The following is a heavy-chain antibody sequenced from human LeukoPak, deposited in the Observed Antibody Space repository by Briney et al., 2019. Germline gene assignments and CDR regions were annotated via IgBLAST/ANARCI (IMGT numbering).Heavy chain of an antibody. Sequence: KTSETLSLTCTVSGGSISSSSYYWGWIRQPPGKGLEWIGSIYYSGSTYYNPSLKSRVTISVDTSKNQFSLKLSSVTAADTAVYYCARLPRYGDYDPGLNPWGQGTLVTVSS. D-gene: IGHD4-17*01. CDR1: GGSISSSSYY. CDR2: IYYSGST. V-gene: IGHV4-39*01. CDR3: ARLPRYGDYDPGLNP. J-gene: IGHJ5*02.